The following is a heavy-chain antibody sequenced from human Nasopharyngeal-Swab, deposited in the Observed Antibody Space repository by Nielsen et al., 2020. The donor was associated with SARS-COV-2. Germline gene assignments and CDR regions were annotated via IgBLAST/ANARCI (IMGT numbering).Heavy chain of an antibody. CDR2: VYYYSGTT. CDR3: ARRPTGHGDYYFDS. D-gene: IGHD2-21*01. J-gene: IGHJ4*02. Sequence: WIRQPPGKGLEWIGYVYYYSGTTNSSPSLKSRVTISMDTSKKQFSLQMSSVTTADTAVYYCARRPTGHGDYYFDSWGQGTLVTVSS. V-gene: IGHV4-59*08.